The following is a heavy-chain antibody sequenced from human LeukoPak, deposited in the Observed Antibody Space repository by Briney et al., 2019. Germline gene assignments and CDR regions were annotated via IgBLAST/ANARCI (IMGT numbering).Heavy chain of an antibody. CDR2: ISSSSGYI. V-gene: IGHV3-21*01. J-gene: IGHJ4*02. CDR1: GFAFSGYS. Sequence: GGSLRLSCAASGFAFSGYSMNWVRQAPGKGLEWVSSISSSSGYIYYADSVKGRFTISRDNAKNSLYLQMSSLRAEDTAVYYCAREIVSSTCFEYWGQGALVTVSS. D-gene: IGHD2-2*01. CDR3: AREIVSSTCFEY.